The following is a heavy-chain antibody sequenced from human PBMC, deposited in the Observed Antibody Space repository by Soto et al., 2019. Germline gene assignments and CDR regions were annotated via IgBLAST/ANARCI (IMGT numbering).Heavy chain of an antibody. CDR2: IRSDGRNA. D-gene: IGHD3-22*01. J-gene: IGHJ4*02. CDR1: GFTFSNYW. V-gene: IGHV3-74*01. Sequence: EVPLVESGGGLFQPGGSLRLSCAASGFTFSNYWMHWVRQAPGQGLVWVSRIRSDGRNAEYAESVKGRFTISRDNAANTLYLEMNSLRVEDTAVYYCARGDGDYHDGNGYLGRHWGQGTLVTVSS. CDR3: ARGDGDYHDGNGYLGRH.